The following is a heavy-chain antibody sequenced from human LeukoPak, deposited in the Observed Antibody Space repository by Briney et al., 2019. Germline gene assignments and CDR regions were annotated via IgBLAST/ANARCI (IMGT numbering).Heavy chain of an antibody. J-gene: IGHJ6*04. CDR1: GGSISSYY. D-gene: IGHD3-3*01. Sequence: NPSETLSLTCTVSGGSISSYYWSWIRQPPGKGLEWIGYIYHSGSTNYNPSLKSRVTISVDTSKNQFSLKLSSVTAADTAVYYCARDGDFWSGYPMDVWGKGTTVTVSS. CDR2: IYHSGST. V-gene: IGHV4-59*01. CDR3: ARDGDFWSGYPMDV.